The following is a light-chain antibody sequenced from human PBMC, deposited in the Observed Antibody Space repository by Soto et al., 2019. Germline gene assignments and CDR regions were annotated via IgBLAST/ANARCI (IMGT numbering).Light chain of an antibody. CDR2: GAS. J-gene: IGKJ3*01. CDR1: QSVSSS. CDR3: QQHNNWPPFT. Sequence: EIVITQTPATLSVSPGERATLSCRASQSVSSSLAWYQQRPGQAPRLLIYGASTRATGIPARFSGSGSGTEFTLTISSLQSEDFAVYYCQQHNNWPPFTFGPGTKVDIK. V-gene: IGKV3-15*01.